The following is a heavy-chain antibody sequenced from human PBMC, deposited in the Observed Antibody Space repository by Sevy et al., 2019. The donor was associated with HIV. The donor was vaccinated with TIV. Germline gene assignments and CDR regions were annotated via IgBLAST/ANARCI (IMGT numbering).Heavy chain of an antibody. CDR1: GFTFRSFS. CDR3: ARDAARVIVPTAGFDS. V-gene: IGHV3-33*01. CDR2: IWYDGRTE. J-gene: IGHJ5*01. Sequence: GGSLRLSCVASGFTFRSFSMHWVRQAPGKGLEWVAAIWYDGRTERYADSVQGRFTISRDNSKKTLHLQMNSPRAEDTALYYCARDAARVIVPTAGFDSWGQGTLVTVSS. D-gene: IGHD1-1*01.